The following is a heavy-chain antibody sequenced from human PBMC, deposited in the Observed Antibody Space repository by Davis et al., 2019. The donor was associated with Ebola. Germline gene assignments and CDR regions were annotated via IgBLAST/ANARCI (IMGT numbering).Heavy chain of an antibody. D-gene: IGHD3-16*01. CDR1: GDSVSGSSGA. CDR3: VRGWGRSGLDV. Sequence: HSQTLSLTCAISGDSVSGSSGAWNWIRQSPSGGLEWLGRTYYSSKWYYDYAVSVKSRITINPDTSKNQLSLQLNSVTPEDAAVYYCVRGWGRSGLDVWGQGTTVTVSS. CDR2: TYYSSKWYY. J-gene: IGHJ6*02. V-gene: IGHV6-1*01.